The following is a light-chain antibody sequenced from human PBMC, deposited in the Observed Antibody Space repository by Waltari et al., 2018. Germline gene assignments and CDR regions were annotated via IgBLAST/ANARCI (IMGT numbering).Light chain of an antibody. CDR1: QSGSRA. CDR3: QHYLRLPVT. Sequence: EIVLTQSPGTLSLSLGERATVSCRARQSGSRALAWYQQKPGQAPRLLIYGASTRAPGIPDMFSGSGSGTYFSLTISRLEPDDFAVYYCQHYLRLPVTFGQGTTVEI. V-gene: IGKV3-20*01. J-gene: IGKJ1*01. CDR2: GAS.